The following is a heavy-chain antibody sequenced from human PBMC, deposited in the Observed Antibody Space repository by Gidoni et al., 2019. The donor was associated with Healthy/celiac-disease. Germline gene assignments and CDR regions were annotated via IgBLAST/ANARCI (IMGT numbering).Heavy chain of an antibody. Sequence: QVQLVESGGGVVQPGRSLRLSCAASGFTFSSYGMHWVRQAPGKGLEWVAVISYDGSNKYYADSVKGRFTISRDNSKNTLYLQMNSLRAEDTAVYYCAKAAAVDDAFDIWGQGTMVTVSS. V-gene: IGHV3-30*18. CDR3: AKAAAVDDAFDI. CDR1: GFTFSSYG. CDR2: ISYDGSNK. J-gene: IGHJ3*02. D-gene: IGHD6-13*01.